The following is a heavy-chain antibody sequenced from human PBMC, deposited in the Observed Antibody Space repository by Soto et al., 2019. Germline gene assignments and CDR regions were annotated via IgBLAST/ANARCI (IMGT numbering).Heavy chain of an antibody. J-gene: IGHJ6*02. CDR1: GFTFNNYG. V-gene: IGHV1-18*01. D-gene: IGHD3-16*01. Sequence: ASVKVSCKAAGFTFNNYGLTWVRQAPGQGLEWMGWISTYGDNTNYAPKFQGRVTMTTDTSTSTAYMELRSLRSDDTAKYYCARLPPVGGWIDYCSGMDVWG. CDR3: ARLPPVGGWIDYCSGMDV. CDR2: ISTYGDNT.